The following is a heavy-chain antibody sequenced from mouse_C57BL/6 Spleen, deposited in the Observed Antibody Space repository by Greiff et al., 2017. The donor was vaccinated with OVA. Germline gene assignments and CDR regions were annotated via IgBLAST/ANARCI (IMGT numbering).Heavy chain of an antibody. Sequence: VQLQQSGAELARPGASVKLSCKASGYTFTSYGISWVKQRTGPGLEWIGEIYPRSGNTSYNEKFKGKATLTADKSSSTAYMELRSLTSEDSAVYFCARGIYYYGSSLDYFDYWGQGTTLTVSS. CDR2: IYPRSGNT. J-gene: IGHJ2*01. V-gene: IGHV1-81*01. D-gene: IGHD1-1*01. CDR1: GYTFTSYG. CDR3: ARGIYYYGSSLDYFDY.